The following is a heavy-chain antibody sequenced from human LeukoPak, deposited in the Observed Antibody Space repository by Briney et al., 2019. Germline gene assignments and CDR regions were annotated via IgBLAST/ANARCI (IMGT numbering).Heavy chain of an antibody. CDR1: GSSFTSYW. CDR2: IYPGDSDT. V-gene: IGHV5-51*01. D-gene: IGHD2-2*01. CDR3: ARHVRGYCSSTSCSNSYYYYMDV. J-gene: IGHJ6*03. Sequence: GESLQISCKGSGSSFTSYWIGWVRQLPGKGLEWMGIIYPGDSDTRYSPSFQGQVTISADKSISTAYLQWSSLKASHTAMYYCARHVRGYCSSTSCSNSYYYYMDVWGKGTTVTVSS.